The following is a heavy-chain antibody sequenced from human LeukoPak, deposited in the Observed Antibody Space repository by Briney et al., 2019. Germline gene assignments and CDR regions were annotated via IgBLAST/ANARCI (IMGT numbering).Heavy chain of an antibody. Sequence: ASVKVSCKASGGTFSSYAISWVRQAPGQGLEWMGIINPSGGSTSYAQKFQGRVTMTRDTSTSTVYMELSSLRAEDTAVYYCARDNDDYVWGAADYWGQGTLVTVSS. D-gene: IGHD3-16*01. V-gene: IGHV1-46*01. CDR1: GGTFSSYA. CDR2: INPSGGST. J-gene: IGHJ4*02. CDR3: ARDNDDYVWGAADY.